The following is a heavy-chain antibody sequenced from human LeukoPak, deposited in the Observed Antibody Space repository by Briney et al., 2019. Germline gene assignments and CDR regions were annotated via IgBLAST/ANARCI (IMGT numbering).Heavy chain of an antibody. D-gene: IGHD3-22*01. V-gene: IGHV1-18*01. Sequence: GASVKVSCKASGYTFTSYGISWVRQAPGQGLEWMGWISAYNGNTNYAQKLQGRVTMTTDTSTSTAYMELRSLRSDDTAVYYCARRLVVITGWHYYYYMDVWGKGTTVTVSS. CDR1: GYTFTSYG. CDR3: ARRLVVITGWHYYYYMDV. J-gene: IGHJ6*03. CDR2: ISAYNGNT.